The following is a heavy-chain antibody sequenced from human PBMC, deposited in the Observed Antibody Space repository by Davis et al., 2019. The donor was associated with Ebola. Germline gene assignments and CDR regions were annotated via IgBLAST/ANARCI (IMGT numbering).Heavy chain of an antibody. CDR1: GGSFSGYY. D-gene: IGHD2-15*01. CDR2: INHSGST. V-gene: IGHV4-34*01. Sequence: PSETLSLTCAVYGGSFSGYYWSWIRQPPGKGLEWIGEINHSGSTNYNPSLKSRVTISVDTSKNQFSLKLSSVTVADTAVYYCARGYCSGGSCYFDPWGQGTLVTVSS. CDR3: ARGYCSGGSCYFDP. J-gene: IGHJ5*02.